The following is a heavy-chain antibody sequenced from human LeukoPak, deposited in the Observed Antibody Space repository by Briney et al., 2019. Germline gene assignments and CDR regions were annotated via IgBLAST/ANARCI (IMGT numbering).Heavy chain of an antibody. CDR3: GKDHISESYYYDSSGYYY. D-gene: IGHD3-22*01. Sequence: GGSLRLSCAASGFTFSSYAMSWVRQAPGKGLEWVSAISGSGGSTYYADSVEGRFTISRDNSKNTLYLQMNSLRAEDTAVYYCGKDHISESYYYDSSGYYYWGQGTLVTVSS. V-gene: IGHV3-23*01. CDR2: ISGSGGST. J-gene: IGHJ4*02. CDR1: GFTFSSYA.